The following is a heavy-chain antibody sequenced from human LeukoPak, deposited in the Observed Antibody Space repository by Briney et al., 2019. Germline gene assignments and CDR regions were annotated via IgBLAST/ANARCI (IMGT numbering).Heavy chain of an antibody. J-gene: IGHJ3*02. D-gene: IGHD2-15*01. CDR1: GFTFSSYA. Sequence: GGSLRLSCAASGFTFSSYAMSWVRQAPGKGLEWVSAINGNGDSTYYADSVKGRFTISRDNSKNTLCLQMNSLRAEDMALYYCAKGGPQLASAFDIWGQGTMVTVSS. CDR2: INGNGDST. V-gene: IGHV3-23*01. CDR3: AKGGPQLASAFDI.